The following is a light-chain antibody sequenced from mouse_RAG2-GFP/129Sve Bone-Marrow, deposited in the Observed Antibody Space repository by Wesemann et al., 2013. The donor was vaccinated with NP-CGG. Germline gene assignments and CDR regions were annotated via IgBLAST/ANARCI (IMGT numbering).Light chain of an antibody. CDR3: QQRSSYPLT. CDR1: SSVSY. J-gene: IGKJ5*01. Sequence: IVLTQSPALMSASPGEKVTMTCSASSSVSYMYWYQQKPRSSPKPWIYLTSNLASGVPARFSGSGSGTSYSLTIGTMEAEDAATYYCQQRSSYPLTFGAGTKLELK. V-gene: IGKV4-68*01. CDR2: LTS.